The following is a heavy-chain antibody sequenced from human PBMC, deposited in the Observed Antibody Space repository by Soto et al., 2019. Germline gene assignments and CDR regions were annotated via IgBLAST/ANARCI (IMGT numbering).Heavy chain of an antibody. CDR3: ASDLRITYDEAYFDY. Sequence: QVQLVESGGGVVQPGRSLRLSCAASGFTFNSYGMHWVRQAPGKGLEWVAFISYDGSNKYYAVSVKGRFTISRDNSKNTLYLQMHSLRAEDTAVYFCASDLRITYDEAYFDYWGQGTLVTVSS. V-gene: IGHV3-30*03. CDR2: ISYDGSNK. CDR1: GFTFNSYG. D-gene: IGHD5-12*01. J-gene: IGHJ4*02.